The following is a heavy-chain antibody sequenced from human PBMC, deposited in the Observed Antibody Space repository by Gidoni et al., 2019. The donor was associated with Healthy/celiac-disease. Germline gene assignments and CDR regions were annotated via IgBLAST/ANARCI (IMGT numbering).Heavy chain of an antibody. CDR2: ISYDGSNK. CDR1: GFTFRSYA. D-gene: IGHD2-8*01. J-gene: IGHJ5*02. Sequence: QVQLVESGGGVVQPGRSLRLSCAASGFTFRSYAMHWVRQAPGKGLEWVAVISYDGSNKYYADSVKGRFTISRDNSKNTLYLQMNSLRAEDTAVYYCARQAQIVLMVYAEGYWFDPWGQGTLVTVSS. CDR3: ARQAQIVLMVYAEGYWFDP. V-gene: IGHV3-30-3*01.